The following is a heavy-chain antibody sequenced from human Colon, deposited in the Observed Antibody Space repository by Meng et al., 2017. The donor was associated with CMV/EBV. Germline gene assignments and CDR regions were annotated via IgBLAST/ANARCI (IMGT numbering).Heavy chain of an antibody. V-gene: IGHV3-74*03. CDR2: TGRDGSTI. J-gene: IGHJ4*02. Sequence: GGPSSCCADFGVRLIPDWRHWLRQTTGNRMGSVAGTGRDGSTIMYAAAVNARFTISRDNAKKSVYLQMDSRRAEDTAVYYCAKDYDEWGQGTLVTVSS. CDR3: AKDYDE. CDR1: GVRLIPDW.